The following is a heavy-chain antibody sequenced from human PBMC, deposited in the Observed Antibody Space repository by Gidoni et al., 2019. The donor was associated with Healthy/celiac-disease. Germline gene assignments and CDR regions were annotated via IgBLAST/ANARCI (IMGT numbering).Heavy chain of an antibody. CDR2: IIPIFGTA. CDR1: GGTFSSYA. CDR3: ATPPGVVVIAIQQYFQH. J-gene: IGHJ1*01. V-gene: IGHV1-69*06. D-gene: IGHD2-21*01. Sequence: QVQLVQSGAEVKKPGSSVKVSCKASGGTFSSYAISWVRQAPGQGLEWMGGIIPIFGTANYAQKFQGRVTITADKSTSTAYMELSSLRSEDTAVYYCATPPGVVVIAIQQYFQHWGQGTLVTVSS.